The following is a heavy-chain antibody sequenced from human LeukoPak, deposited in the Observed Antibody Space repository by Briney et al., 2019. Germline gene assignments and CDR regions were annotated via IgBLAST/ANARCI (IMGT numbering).Heavy chain of an antibody. Sequence: TGGSLRLSCAASGFTFSSYGMHWVRQAPGKGLEWVAVIWYDGSNKYYADSVKGRFTISRDNSKNTLYLQMNSLRAEDTAVYYCAKGGDYSNPFDYWGQGTLVTVSS. D-gene: IGHD4-11*01. CDR2: IWYDGSNK. CDR1: GFTFSSYG. J-gene: IGHJ4*02. V-gene: IGHV3-33*06. CDR3: AKGGDYSNPFDY.